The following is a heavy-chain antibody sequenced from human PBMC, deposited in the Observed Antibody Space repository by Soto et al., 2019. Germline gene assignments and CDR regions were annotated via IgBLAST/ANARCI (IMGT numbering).Heavy chain of an antibody. CDR2: INHSGST. CDR3: ARGGRSGDYIWGSYRWRGFDY. CDR1: GGSFSGYY. D-gene: IGHD3-16*02. V-gene: IGHV4-34*01. Sequence: TSETLSLTCAVYGGSFSGYYWSWIRQPPGKGLEWIGEINHSGSTNYNPSLKSRVTISVDTSKNQFSLKLSSVTAADTAVYYCARGGRSGDYIWGSYRWRGFDYWGQGTLVTVSS. J-gene: IGHJ4*02.